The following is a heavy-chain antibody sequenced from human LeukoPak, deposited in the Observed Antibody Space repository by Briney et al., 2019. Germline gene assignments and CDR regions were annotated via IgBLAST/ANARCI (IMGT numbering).Heavy chain of an antibody. CDR1: GGTFSSYA. D-gene: IGHD3-22*01. V-gene: IGHV1-69*13. J-gene: IGHJ6*02. CDR3: ARGYYYDSSGYLYYYYYGMDV. CDR2: IIPIFGTA. Sequence: GASVKVSCKASGGTFSSYAISWVRQAPGQGLEWTGGIIPIFGTANYAQKFQGRVTITADESTSTAYMELSSLRSEDTAVYYCARGYYYDSSGYLYYYYYGMDVWGQGTTVTVSS.